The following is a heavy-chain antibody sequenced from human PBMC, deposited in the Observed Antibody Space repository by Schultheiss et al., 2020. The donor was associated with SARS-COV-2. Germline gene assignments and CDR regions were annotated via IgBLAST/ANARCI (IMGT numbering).Heavy chain of an antibody. CDR3: ATRRRYFNSLRDDAFHI. CDR2: IYYSGTT. CDR1: GDSVSNSSYY. V-gene: IGHV4-39*01. Sequence: SETLSLTCTVSGDSVSNSSYYWGWLRQPPGKGLEWIGSIYYSGTTYNNPSLRSRLTISVDTSKNQFSLNLSSVTAADTALYYCATRRRYFNSLRDDAFHIWGHGTMVTVSS. J-gene: IGHJ3*02. D-gene: IGHD3-9*01.